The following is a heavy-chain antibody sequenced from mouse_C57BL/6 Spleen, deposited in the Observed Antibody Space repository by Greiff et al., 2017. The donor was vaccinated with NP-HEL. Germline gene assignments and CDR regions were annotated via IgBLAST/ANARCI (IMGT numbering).Heavy chain of an antibody. CDR2: IHPNSGST. CDR1: GYTFTSYW. D-gene: IGHD1-1*01. V-gene: IGHV1-64*01. Sequence: QVQLQQPGAELVKPGASVKLSCKASGYTFTSYWMHWVKQRPGQGLEWIGMIHPNSGSTNYNEKFKSKATLTVDKSSSTAYMQLSSLTSEDSAVYYCARGDYGSSRYYFDYWGQGTTRTVSS. CDR3: ARGDYGSSRYYFDY. J-gene: IGHJ2*01.